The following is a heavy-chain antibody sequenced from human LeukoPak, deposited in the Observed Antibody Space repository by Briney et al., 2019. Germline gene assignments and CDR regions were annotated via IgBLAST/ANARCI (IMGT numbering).Heavy chain of an antibody. CDR3: AGQGYSSGWYVDY. Sequence: SETLSLTCTVSGGSISSYYWSWIRQPPGKGLEWIGYIYYSGSTNYNPSLKSRVTISVDTSKNQFSLKLSSVTAADTAVYYCAGQGYSSGWYVDYWGQGTLVTVSS. D-gene: IGHD6-19*01. CDR1: GGSISSYY. CDR2: IYYSGST. V-gene: IGHV4-59*08. J-gene: IGHJ4*02.